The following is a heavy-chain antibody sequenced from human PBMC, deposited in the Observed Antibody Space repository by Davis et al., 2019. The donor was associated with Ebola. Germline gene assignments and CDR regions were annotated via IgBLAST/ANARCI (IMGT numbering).Heavy chain of an antibody. J-gene: IGHJ4*02. CDR1: GFTFSSYW. CDR3: ARRDDFWSGYYYFDY. CDR2: IKQDGSEK. D-gene: IGHD3-3*01. V-gene: IGHV3-7*01. Sequence: GESLKISCAASGFTFSSYWMSWVRQAPGKGLEWVANIKQDGSEKYYVDSVKGRFTISRDNAKNSLYLQMNSLRAEDTAVYYCARRDDFWSGYYYFDYWGQGTLVTVSS.